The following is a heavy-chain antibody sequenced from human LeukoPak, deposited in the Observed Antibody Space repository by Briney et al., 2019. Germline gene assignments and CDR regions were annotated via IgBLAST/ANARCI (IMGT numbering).Heavy chain of an antibody. CDR3: AREGITMVRGVIMAVDY. CDR2: IYHRGST. Sequence: PSETLSLTCAVSGGSISSSNWWSWVRQPPGKGLEWIGEIYHRGSTSYNPSLKSRVTISVDKSKNQFSLKLSSVTAEDTAVYYCAREGITMVRGVIMAVDYWGQGTLVTVSS. J-gene: IGHJ4*02. D-gene: IGHD3-10*01. V-gene: IGHV4-4*02. CDR1: GGSISSSNW.